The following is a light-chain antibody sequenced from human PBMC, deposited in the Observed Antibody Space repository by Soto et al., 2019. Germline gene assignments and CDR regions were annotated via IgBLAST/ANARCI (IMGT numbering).Light chain of an antibody. J-gene: IGLJ1*01. CDR1: SSDVGGYNF. CDR2: EVS. V-gene: IGLV2-14*01. CDR3: TSYTKSSPLV. Sequence: QSVLTQPASVSGSPGQSITISCTGTSSDVGGYNFASWFQQHPGKAPKLMIYEVSNRPSGVSNRFSGSKSGNTASLTISGLQAEDEADYYCTSYTKSSPLVFGTGTKVTVL.